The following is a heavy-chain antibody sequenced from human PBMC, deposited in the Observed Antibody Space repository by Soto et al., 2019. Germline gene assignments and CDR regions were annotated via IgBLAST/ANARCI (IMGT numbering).Heavy chain of an antibody. V-gene: IGHV4-30-4*01. D-gene: IGHD2-2*01. CDR1: GGSISSGDYY. CDR2: IYYSGST. Sequence: SETLSLTCTVSGGSISSGDYYWSWIRQPPGKGLEWIGYIYYSGSTYYNPSLKSRVTISVDTSKNQFSLKLSSVTAADTAVYYCARDRVVPAATFYDGMDVWGQGTTVTVS. CDR3: ARDRVVPAATFYDGMDV. J-gene: IGHJ6*02.